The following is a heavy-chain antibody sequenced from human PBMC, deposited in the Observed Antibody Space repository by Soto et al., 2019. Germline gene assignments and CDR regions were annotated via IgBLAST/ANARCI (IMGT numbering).Heavy chain of an antibody. CDR1: GFTFSSYA. D-gene: IGHD6-13*01. Sequence: GGSLRLSCAASGFTFSSYAMHWVRQAPGKGLEWVAVISYDGSNKYYADSVKGRFTISRDNSKNTLYLQMNSLRAEDTAVYYCARGEEQHYFDYWGQGTLVTVSS. CDR2: ISYDGSNK. V-gene: IGHV3-30*04. J-gene: IGHJ4*02. CDR3: ARGEEQHYFDY.